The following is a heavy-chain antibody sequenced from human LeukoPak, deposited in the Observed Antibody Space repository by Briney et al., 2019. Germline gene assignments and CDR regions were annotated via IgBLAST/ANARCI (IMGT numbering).Heavy chain of an antibody. J-gene: IGHJ4*02. CDR1: CSSISMACT. V-gene: IGHV4-38-2*02. CDR3: AKVMNPTFYCDY. D-gene: IGHD1-1*01. Sequence: SQTLSPICPVACSSISMACTWSCIRQPPGKGLEYIWNVYPSGNTHYNPSLKDRVTISVDTSKNQFSLRLSSVTAADTAIYYGAKVMNPTFYCDYWGEGALVTVSS. CDR2: VYPSGNT.